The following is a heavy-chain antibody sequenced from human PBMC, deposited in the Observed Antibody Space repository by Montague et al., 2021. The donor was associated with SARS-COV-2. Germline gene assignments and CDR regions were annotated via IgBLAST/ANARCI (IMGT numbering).Heavy chain of an antibody. J-gene: IGHJ6*02. V-gene: IGHV4-59*01. D-gene: IGHD3-10*01. CDR1: GTSTTSYY. Sequence: SETLSLTCSVSGTSTTSYYWNWIRQPPGKGLEWIGYISDSGSTNXSPPLKSRVTMSVDTSKNQMPLKLTSVTAADTAVYYCARGCLSYFGAGSHCYGMDVWGQGTTVTVSS. CDR2: ISDSGST. CDR3: ARGCLSYFGAGSHCYGMDV.